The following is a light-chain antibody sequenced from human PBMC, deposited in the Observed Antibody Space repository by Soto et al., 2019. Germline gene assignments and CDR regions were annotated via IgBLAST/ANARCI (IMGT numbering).Light chain of an antibody. CDR3: CSYAATYTVL. J-gene: IGLJ2*01. CDR2: DTS. V-gene: IGLV2-11*01. CDR1: SSHVGGYNY. Sequence: QSVLTQPRSVSASPGQSVTISCTGTSSHVGGYNYVSWYQQTPGKAPKLMIYDTSKRPPGVPDRFSGSKSGNAASLTISGLQAEDEADYYCCSYAATYTVLFGGGTKLTVL.